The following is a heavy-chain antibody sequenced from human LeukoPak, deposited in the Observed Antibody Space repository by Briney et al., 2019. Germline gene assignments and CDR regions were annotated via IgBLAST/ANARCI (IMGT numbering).Heavy chain of an antibody. CDR3: ARYDVWGTYRAFDY. CDR1: GGSISSSSYY. CDR2: IYHSGST. V-gene: IGHV4-39*07. J-gene: IGHJ4*02. D-gene: IGHD3-16*02. Sequence: TSETLSLTCTVSGGSISSSSYYWGWIRQPPGRGLEWIGTIYHSGSTYYNPSLKSRVTISVDTSKNQFSLKLSSVTAADTAVYYCARYDVWGTYRAFDYWGQGTLVTVSS.